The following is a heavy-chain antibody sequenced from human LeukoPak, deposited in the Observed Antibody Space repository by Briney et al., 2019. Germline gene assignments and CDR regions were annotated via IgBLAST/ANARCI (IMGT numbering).Heavy chain of an antibody. Sequence: PSETLSLTCTVSGGSINSYYWSWIRQPPGKGLEWIGYIYYSGSTNYNPSLKSRVTISVDTSKNQFSLKLSSVTAADTAVYCCAREGSGWPFDYWGQGTLVTVSS. CDR2: IYYSGST. J-gene: IGHJ4*02. CDR3: AREGSGWPFDY. V-gene: IGHV4-59*01. D-gene: IGHD6-19*01. CDR1: GGSINSYY.